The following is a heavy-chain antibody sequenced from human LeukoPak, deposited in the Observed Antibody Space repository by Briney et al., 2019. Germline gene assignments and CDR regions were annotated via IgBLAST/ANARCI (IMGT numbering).Heavy chain of an antibody. Sequence: PGGSLRLSCAASGFTVIDNYMTWVRQAPGKGLEWVSVIYSGSSAYYADSVKGRFTISRDNSKNTLYLQMNSLRAEDTAVYYCARDAAGSYYTYYYYGMDVGGKGTTVTVSS. CDR3: ARDAAGSYYTYYYYGMDV. D-gene: IGHD1-26*01. CDR2: IYSGSSA. CDR1: GFTVIDNY. J-gene: IGHJ6*04. V-gene: IGHV3-66*02.